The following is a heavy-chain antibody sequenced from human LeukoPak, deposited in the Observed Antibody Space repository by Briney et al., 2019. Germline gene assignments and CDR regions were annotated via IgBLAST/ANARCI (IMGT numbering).Heavy chain of an antibody. D-gene: IGHD2-15*01. V-gene: IGHV4-39*07. CDR2: IYYSGST. CDR3: ATGDIVWGRDDY. Sequence: PSETLSLTCTVSGGSISSSSYYWGWIRQPPGKGLEWIGSIYYSGSTYYNPSLKSRVTISVDTSRNQFSLKLSSVTAADTAVYYCATGDIVWGRDDYWGQGTLVTVSS. J-gene: IGHJ4*02. CDR1: GGSISSSSYY.